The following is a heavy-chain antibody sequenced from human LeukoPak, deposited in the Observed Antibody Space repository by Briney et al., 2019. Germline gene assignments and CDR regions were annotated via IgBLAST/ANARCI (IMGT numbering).Heavy chain of an antibody. V-gene: IGHV3-30*18. CDR2: ISYDGSNK. CDR1: GFTFRTYE. J-gene: IGHJ4*02. CDR3: AKGSPGVPFDY. D-gene: IGHD3-10*01. Sequence: GGSLRLSCAASGFTFRTYEMIWVRQAPGKGLEWVAVISYDGSNKYYADSVKGRFTISRDNSKNTLYLQMNSLRAEDTAVYYCAKGSPGVPFDYWGQGTLVTVSS.